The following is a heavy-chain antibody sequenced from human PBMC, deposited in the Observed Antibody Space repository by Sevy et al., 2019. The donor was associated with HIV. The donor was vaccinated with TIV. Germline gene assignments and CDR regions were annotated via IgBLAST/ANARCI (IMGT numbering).Heavy chain of an antibody. J-gene: IGHJ6*03. V-gene: IGHV3-21*01. CDR2: ITSSHSYI. Sequence: GGSLRLSCAASGFSFSTSSMNWVRQAPGKGLEWVASITSSHSYIYYAASVKGRFTISRDNVKNSLYLQMNSLRVEDTAVYYCARDHSNPTGYYCYYYMDVWGKGTTVTVS. CDR1: GFSFSTSS. CDR3: ARDHSNPTGYYCYYYMDV. D-gene: IGHD1-1*01.